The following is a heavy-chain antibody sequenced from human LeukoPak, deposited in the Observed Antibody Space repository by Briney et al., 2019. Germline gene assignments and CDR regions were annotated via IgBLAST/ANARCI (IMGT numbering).Heavy chain of an antibody. J-gene: IGHJ3*02. Sequence: GASVKVSCKASGYTFTNYGITWVRQAPGQGLEWMGWISAYNGYTNYAQNLQDRVTMTTDTSTSTAYMELRSLRSDDTAVYYCARIMTPRLYYDSTGYYYGAFDIWGQGTMVTASS. CDR1: GYTFTNYG. CDR2: ISAYNGYT. CDR3: ARIMTPRLYYDSTGYYYGAFDI. V-gene: IGHV1-18*01. D-gene: IGHD3-22*01.